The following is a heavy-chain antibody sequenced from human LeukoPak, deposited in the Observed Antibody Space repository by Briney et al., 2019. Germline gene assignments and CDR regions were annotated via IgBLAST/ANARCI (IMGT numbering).Heavy chain of an antibody. CDR3: ARGRYYYGMDV. Sequence: PGGSLRLSCAASGFTFSSYEMNWVRQAPGKGLEWVSYISSSGSTIYYADSVKGRFTISRDNAKNSLYLQMNSLRAEDTAVYCCARGRYYYGMDVWGQGTTVTVSS. J-gene: IGHJ6*02. V-gene: IGHV3-48*03. CDR2: ISSSGSTI. CDR1: GFTFSSYE.